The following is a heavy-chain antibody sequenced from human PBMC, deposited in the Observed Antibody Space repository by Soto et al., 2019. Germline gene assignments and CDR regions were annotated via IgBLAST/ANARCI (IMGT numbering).Heavy chain of an antibody. CDR2: IYYSGST. D-gene: IGHD3-3*01. CDR3: ARQYRSHITIFGVVILNWFDP. Sequence: NPSETLSLTCTVSGGSISSSSYYWGWIRQPPGKGLEWIGSIYYSGSTYYNPSLKSRVTISVDTSKNQFSLKLSSVTAADTAVYCCARQYRSHITIFGVVILNWFDPWGQGTLVTVSS. V-gene: IGHV4-39*01. J-gene: IGHJ5*02. CDR1: GGSISSSSYY.